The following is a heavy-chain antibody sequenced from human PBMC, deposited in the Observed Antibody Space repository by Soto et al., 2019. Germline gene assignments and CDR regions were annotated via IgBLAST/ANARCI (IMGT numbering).Heavy chain of an antibody. CDR2: IIWNSGSI. CDR3: VKSLYGSDSMNNCFDF. Sequence: SCATSGFTFRNYAMHWVRQAPGKGLEWVSGIIWNSGSIGYADSVRGRFTISRDNAKNSLYLQMNSLRAEDTALYYCVKSLYGSDSMNNCFDFWGQGTLVTVSS. CDR1: GFTFRNYA. V-gene: IGHV3-9*01. D-gene: IGHD3-10*01. J-gene: IGHJ4*02.